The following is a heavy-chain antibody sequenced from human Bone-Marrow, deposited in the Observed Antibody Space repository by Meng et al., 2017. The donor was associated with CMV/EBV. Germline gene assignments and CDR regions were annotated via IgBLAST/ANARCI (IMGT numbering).Heavy chain of an antibody. CDR3: ARDLRFLEWLSQGLSLDY. CDR1: GYTFTSYY. Sequence: ASVKVSCKASGYTFTSYYMHWVRQAPGQGLEWMGIINPSGGSTSYAQKFQGRVTMTRDTSTSTVYMELRSLRSDDTAVYYCARDLRFLEWLSQGLSLDYWGQGTLVTVSS. CDR2: INPSGGST. V-gene: IGHV1-46*01. D-gene: IGHD3-3*01. J-gene: IGHJ4*02.